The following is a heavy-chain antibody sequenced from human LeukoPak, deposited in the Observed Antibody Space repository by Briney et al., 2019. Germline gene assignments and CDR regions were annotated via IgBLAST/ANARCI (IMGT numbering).Heavy chain of an antibody. CDR1: GFTFSLYG. Sequence: GGSLRLSCAASGFTFSLYGMHWVRQAPGKGLEWVALISNDGSKTYYADSVKGRSTISRDNSKNTVYLQVSSPRADDTAVYYCAKDSRGANFFGDFDYWGQGTLVTVSS. D-gene: IGHD3-10*01. CDR2: ISNDGSKT. J-gene: IGHJ4*02. V-gene: IGHV3-33*06. CDR3: AKDSRGANFFGDFDY.